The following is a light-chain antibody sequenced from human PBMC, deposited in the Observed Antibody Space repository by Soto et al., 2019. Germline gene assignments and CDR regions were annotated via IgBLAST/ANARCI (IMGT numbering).Light chain of an antibody. CDR3: QQYNDYST. CDR1: QTISSW. V-gene: IGKV1-5*03. Sequence: DIQMTQSPSTLSASVGDRVTITCRASQTISSWLAWYQQKPGKAPKLLIYKASILESGVPSRFSGSGSGTEFTLSISSLQPDDFVTYYCQQYNDYSTFGQGTKVEIK. CDR2: KAS. J-gene: IGKJ1*01.